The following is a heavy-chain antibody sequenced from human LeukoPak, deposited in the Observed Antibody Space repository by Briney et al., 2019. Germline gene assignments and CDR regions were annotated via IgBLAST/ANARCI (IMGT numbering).Heavy chain of an antibody. D-gene: IGHD3-3*01. J-gene: IGHJ4*02. Sequence: PGGSLRLSCAASGFTFSSYWMSWVRQAPGKGPEWVAHIKQDASQEYHVDSVKGRFTISRDNAKNSLYLQMNSLRAEDTAVYYCARGVVYPTWSGPHWSDYWGQGTPVTVSS. CDR1: GFTFSSYW. CDR3: ARGVVYPTWSGPHWSDY. V-gene: IGHV3-7*01. CDR2: IKQDASQE.